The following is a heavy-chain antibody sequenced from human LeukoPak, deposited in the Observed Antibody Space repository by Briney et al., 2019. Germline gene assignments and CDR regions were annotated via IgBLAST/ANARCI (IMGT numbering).Heavy chain of an antibody. D-gene: IGHD3-10*01. J-gene: IGHJ5*02. CDR3: ARLDDMVRGVINNWFDP. V-gene: IGHV5-51*01. CDR1: GYSFTSYW. Sequence: GESLKISCKGSGYSFTSYWIGWVRQMPGKGLEWMGIIYPGDSDTRYNPSFQGQVTISADKSISTAYLQWSSLKASDTAMYYCARLDDMVRGVINNWFDPWGQGTLVTVSS. CDR2: IYPGDSDT.